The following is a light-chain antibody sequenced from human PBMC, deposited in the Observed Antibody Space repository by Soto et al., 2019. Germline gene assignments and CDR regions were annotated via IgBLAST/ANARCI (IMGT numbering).Light chain of an antibody. V-gene: IGLV1-47*01. J-gene: IGLJ3*02. CDR3: AAWDDSLSGPV. CDR2: RNN. CDR1: SSNIGSNY. Sequence: QSVLTQPPSTSGTPGQRVTLSCSGSSSNIGSNYVYWYQQLPGTAPKLVIHRNNHRPSGVPDRFSGSKSGTSGSLAISVLRSEDEADYYCAAWDDSLSGPVFGGGTKVTVL.